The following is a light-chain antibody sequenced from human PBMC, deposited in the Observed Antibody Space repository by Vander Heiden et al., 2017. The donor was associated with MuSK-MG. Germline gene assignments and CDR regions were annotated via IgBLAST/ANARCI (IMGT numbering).Light chain of an antibody. V-gene: IGKV3-11*01. CDR2: DAS. CDR3: QQRSNWHT. CDR1: QSVSSY. J-gene: IGKJ4*01. Sequence: EIVLTQSPATLSLSPGERATLSCRASQSVSSYLAWYQQKPGQAPRLLIYDASNRATGIPDRFSGSGSGTDFTLTSSSREHEDFAVYYGQQRSNWHTFGGGTKVEIK.